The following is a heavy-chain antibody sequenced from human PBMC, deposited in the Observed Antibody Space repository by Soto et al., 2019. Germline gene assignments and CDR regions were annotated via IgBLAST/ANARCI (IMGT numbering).Heavy chain of an antibody. CDR1: GGSISSGGYS. CDR2: IYHSGST. D-gene: IGHD4-17*01. V-gene: IGHV4-30-2*01. CDR3: ARGMTTVTTFDY. J-gene: IGHJ4*02. Sequence: QLQLQESGSGLVKPSQTLSLTCAVSGGSISSGGYSCNWIRQPPGKGLEWIGYIYHSGSTYYNPSLKSRVTISVDRSKDQFSLKLSSVAAADTAVYYCARGMTTVTTFDYCGQGSLVTVSS.